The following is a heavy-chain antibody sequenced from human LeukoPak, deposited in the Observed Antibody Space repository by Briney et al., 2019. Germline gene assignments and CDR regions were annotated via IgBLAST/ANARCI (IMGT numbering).Heavy chain of an antibody. CDR2: ISGPGDDT. Sequence: GGSLRLSCAASGFTVSNNYMTWVRQAPGKGLEWVSAISGPGDDTYYADSVKGRFTISRDNSQNTLYLQMSDLRTEDSALYYCTRGHRSSSSFFDFWSQGILVTVSS. CDR3: TRGHRSSSSFFDF. V-gene: IGHV3-23*01. J-gene: IGHJ4*02. CDR1: GFTVSNNY. D-gene: IGHD6-19*01.